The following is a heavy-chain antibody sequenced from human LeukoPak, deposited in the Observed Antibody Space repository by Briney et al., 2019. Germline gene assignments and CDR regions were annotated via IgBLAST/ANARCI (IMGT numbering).Heavy chain of an antibody. V-gene: IGHV3-30*02. CDR2: IQYDGFHK. Sequence: PGGSLRLSCVASGIPFSVSGMHWVRQDPGKGLEWVTFIQYDGFHKYYAKSVEGRFTISRDNSRNTVYLQMNSLRGGDTGIYYCVREGSSRKIGAFDVGGQGTMVPVFS. D-gene: IGHD6-6*01. J-gene: IGHJ3*01. CDR1: GIPFSVSG. CDR3: VREGSSRKIGAFDV.